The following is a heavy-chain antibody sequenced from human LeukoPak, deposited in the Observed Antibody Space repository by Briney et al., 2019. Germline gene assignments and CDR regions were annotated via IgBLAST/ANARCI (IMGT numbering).Heavy chain of an antibody. V-gene: IGHV3-11*04. J-gene: IGHJ4*02. D-gene: IGHD1-26*01. CDR1: GFTFSDYY. CDR2: RSSSGNTI. CDR3: ARDPTLVGATIDY. Sequence: GGSLRLSCAASGFTFSDYYMNWIRQAPGKGLEWISYRSSSGNTIYYADSVKGRFTISRDNAKNSLYLQMNSLRAEDTAVYYCARDPTLVGATIDYWGQGTLVTVSS.